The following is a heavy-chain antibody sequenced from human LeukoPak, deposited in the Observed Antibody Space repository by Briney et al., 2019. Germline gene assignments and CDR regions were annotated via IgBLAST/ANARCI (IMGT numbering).Heavy chain of an antibody. CDR2: IYYSGST. J-gene: IGHJ4*02. CDR3: ARGGIAARQVY. Sequence: SETLSLTCTVSGGSISSYYWSWIRQPPGKGLEWIGYIYYSGSTNYNPSLKSRVTISVDTSKNQFSLKLSSVTAADTAVYYCARGGIAARQVYWGQGTLVTVSS. D-gene: IGHD6-6*01. V-gene: IGHV4-59*12. CDR1: GGSISSYY.